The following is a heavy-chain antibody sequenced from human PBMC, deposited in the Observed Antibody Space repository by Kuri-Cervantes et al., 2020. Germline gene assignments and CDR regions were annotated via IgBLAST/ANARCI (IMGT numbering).Heavy chain of an antibody. D-gene: IGHD2-2*02. CDR3: ARPDIVVVPAAIPYYYYGMDV. V-gene: IGHV1-8*02. Sequence: ASVKVSCKASGGTFGSYAISWVRQAPGQGLEWMGWMNPNSGNTGYAQKFQGRVTMTRNTSISTAYMELSSLRSEDTAVYYCARPDIVVVPAAIPYYYYGMDVWGQGTTVTVSS. CDR2: MNPNSGNT. CDR1: GGTFGSYA. J-gene: IGHJ6*02.